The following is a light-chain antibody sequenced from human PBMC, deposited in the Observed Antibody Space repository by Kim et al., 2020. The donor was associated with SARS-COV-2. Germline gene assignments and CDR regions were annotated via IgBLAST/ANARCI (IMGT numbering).Light chain of an antibody. J-gene: IGKJ2*01. Sequence: LTPGERATHSCRASQSVGSSYLAGYQQKPGQAPRLLICGASSRATGIPDRFSGSGSGTDFTLTISTLEPEDFAVYYCQQYGSSPYTFGQGTKLEI. CDR2: GAS. V-gene: IGKV3-20*01. CDR1: QSVGSSY. CDR3: QQYGSSPYT.